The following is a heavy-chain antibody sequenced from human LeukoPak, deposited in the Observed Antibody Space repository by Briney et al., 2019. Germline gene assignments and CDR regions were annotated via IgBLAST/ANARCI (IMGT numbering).Heavy chain of an antibody. D-gene: IGHD2-15*01. V-gene: IGHV4-4*07. J-gene: IGHJ3*02. CDR3: ARGRYCSAGICNGGDSFDI. CDR1: GGSISNYY. CDR2: KYAGGSS. Sequence: PADTLPLTAAVAGGSISNYYCSWIRHPAGKGLEFIGRKYAGGSSNYTHPVQSRVTMSVDSSNRQFSLKLRSVTAAATAVYCCARGRYCSAGICNGGDSFDIWGQGTMVSVSP.